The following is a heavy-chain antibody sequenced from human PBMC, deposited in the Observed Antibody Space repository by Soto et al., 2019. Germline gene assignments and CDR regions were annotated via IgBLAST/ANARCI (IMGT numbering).Heavy chain of an antibody. V-gene: IGHV4-39*01. D-gene: IGHD4-17*01. CDR2: IYYSGST. Sequence: QLQLQESGRGLVKPSETLSLTCTVSGGSISRSSYYWGWIRQPPGKGLEWIGSIYYSGSTYYNPSLKSRVTISVDTSKNQFSLKLSSVTAADTAVYYCARHDYGGFGLWGQGTLVTVSS. CDR3: ARHDYGGFGL. J-gene: IGHJ4*02. CDR1: GGSISRSSYY.